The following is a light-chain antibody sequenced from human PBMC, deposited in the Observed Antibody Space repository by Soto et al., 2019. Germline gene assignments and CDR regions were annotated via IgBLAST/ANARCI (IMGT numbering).Light chain of an antibody. CDR1: LTIRTW. J-gene: IGKJ1*01. V-gene: IGKV1-5*01. CDR3: QHYNSYSEA. CDR2: GAT. Sequence: PSTLSASVGDRVTITCRASLTIRTWLAWFQQKPGKAPQLLIYGATNLESGVPSRFSGSGSGTEFTLTISSLQPDDFATYYCQHYNSYSEAFGQGTKVDIK.